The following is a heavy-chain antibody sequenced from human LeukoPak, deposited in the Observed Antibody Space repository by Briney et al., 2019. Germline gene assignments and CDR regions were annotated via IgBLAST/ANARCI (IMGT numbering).Heavy chain of an antibody. D-gene: IGHD2-8*01. CDR1: GLTLTTIY. CDR3: ASEVPRTSRFDH. Sequence: ASVKVSCKASGLTLTTIYMNWVRQAPGQGLEWMAVLYPGGDRAIYAQRFQGKLTLTRDTSTNTVYMEVSSLASEDTAVYYCASEVPRTSRFDHWGQGTLVTVSS. V-gene: IGHV1-46*01. CDR2: LYPGGDRA. J-gene: IGHJ4*02.